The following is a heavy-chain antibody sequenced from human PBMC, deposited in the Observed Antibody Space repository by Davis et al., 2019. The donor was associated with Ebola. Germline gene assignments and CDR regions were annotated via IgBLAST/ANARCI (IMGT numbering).Heavy chain of an antibody. CDR1: GFTFSGSA. J-gene: IGHJ4*02. CDR2: IRSKANSYAT. D-gene: IGHD1-14*01. CDR3: TATRSAGSDY. Sequence: GESLKISCAASGFTFSGSAMHWVRQASGKGLEWVGRIRSKANSYATAYAASVKGRFTISRDDSKNTAYLQMNGLKTEDTAVYYCTATRSAGSDYWGQGTLVTVSS. V-gene: IGHV3-73*01.